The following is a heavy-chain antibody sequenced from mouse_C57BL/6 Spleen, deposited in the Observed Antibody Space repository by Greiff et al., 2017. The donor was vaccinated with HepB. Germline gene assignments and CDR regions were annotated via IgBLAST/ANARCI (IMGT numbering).Heavy chain of an antibody. V-gene: IGHV5-4*01. CDR1: GFTFSSYA. J-gene: IGHJ4*01. CDR3: ARDGRILRSLYAMDY. CDR2: ISDGGSYT. D-gene: IGHD1-1*01. Sequence: EVKVVESGGGLVKPGGSLKLSCAASGFTFSSYAMSWVRQTPEKRLEWVATISDGGSYTYYPDNVKGRFTISRDNAKNNLYLQMSHLKSEDTAMYYCARDGRILRSLYAMDYWGQGTSVTVSS.